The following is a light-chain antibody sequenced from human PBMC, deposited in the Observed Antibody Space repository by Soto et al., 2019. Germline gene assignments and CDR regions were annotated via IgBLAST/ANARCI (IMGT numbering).Light chain of an antibody. CDR1: QNIGSR. J-gene: IGKJ1*01. CDR2: KAS. V-gene: IGKV1-5*03. CDR3: QQYNNYWT. Sequence: DIQMTQSPSTLSASVGDRVTITCRASQNIGSRLAWYQQKPGKPPKLLIYKASSLESGVPSSFSGSGSGTEFTLIISSLQPDYFATYYCQQYNNYWTFGQGTKEEIK.